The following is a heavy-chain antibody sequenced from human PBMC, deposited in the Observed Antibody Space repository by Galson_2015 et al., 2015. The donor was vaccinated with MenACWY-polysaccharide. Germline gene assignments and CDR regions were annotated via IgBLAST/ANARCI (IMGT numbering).Heavy chain of an antibody. V-gene: IGHV3-23*01. D-gene: IGHD1-26*01. J-gene: IGHJ3*02. CDR3: AKDTGPGEDAYSWETFDI. Sequence: SLRLSCAASGFTFSSYAMSWVRQAPGKGLEWVSGVSASGGSTVYTDSAKGRFTMSRDNSKRSLYLQMNSLRAEDTAVYYCAKDTGPGEDAYSWETFDIWGRGTMVTVSS. CDR2: VSASGGST. CDR1: GFTFSSYA.